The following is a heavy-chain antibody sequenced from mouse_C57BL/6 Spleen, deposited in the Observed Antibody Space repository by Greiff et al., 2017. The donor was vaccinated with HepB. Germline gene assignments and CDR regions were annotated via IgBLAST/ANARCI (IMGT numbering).Heavy chain of an antibody. CDR3: ASRSPYYYGSSYGYFDV. CDR1: GYTFTSYW. J-gene: IGHJ1*03. Sequence: VQLQQPGAELVMPGASVKLSCKASGYTFTSYWMHWVKQRPGQGLEWIGEIDPSDSYTNYNQKFKGKSTLTVDKSSSTAYMQLSSLTSEDSAVYYCASRSPYYYGSSYGYFDVWGTGTTVTVSS. CDR2: IDPSDSYT. V-gene: IGHV1-69*01. D-gene: IGHD1-1*01.